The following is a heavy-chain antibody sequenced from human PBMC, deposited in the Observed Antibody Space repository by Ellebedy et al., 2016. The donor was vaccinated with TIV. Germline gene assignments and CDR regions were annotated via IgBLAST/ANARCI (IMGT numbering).Heavy chain of an antibody. CDR3: ARRVGDDYGGKGHFDY. J-gene: IGHJ4*02. Sequence: GESLKISCKGSGYSFTSYWIGWVRQMPGKGLEWMGIIYPGDSDTRYSPSFQGQVTISADKSISTAYLQWSSLKASDTAMYYCARRVGDDYGGKGHFDYWGQGTLVTVSS. CDR2: IYPGDSDT. D-gene: IGHD4-23*01. V-gene: IGHV5-51*01. CDR1: GYSFTSYW.